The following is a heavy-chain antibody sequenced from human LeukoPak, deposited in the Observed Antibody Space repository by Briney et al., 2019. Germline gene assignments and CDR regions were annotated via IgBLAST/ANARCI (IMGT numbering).Heavy chain of an antibody. J-gene: IGHJ4*02. CDR3: ARKGQGIVVVPAAMAFDY. V-gene: IGHV4-34*01. Sequence: SETLSLTCAVYGGSFSGYYWSWIRQSPGKGLEWIGEINHSGSTNYNPSLKSRVTISVDTSKNQFSLKLSSVTAADTAVYYCARKGQGIVVVPAAMAFDYWGQGTLVTVSS. D-gene: IGHD2-2*01. CDR2: INHSGST. CDR1: GGSFSGYY.